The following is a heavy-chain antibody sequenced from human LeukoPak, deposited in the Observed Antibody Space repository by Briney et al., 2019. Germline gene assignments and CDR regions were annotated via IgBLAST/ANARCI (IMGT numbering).Heavy chain of an antibody. D-gene: IGHD2-2*02. V-gene: IGHV1-8*01. J-gene: IGHJ6*03. CDR1: GYTFTSYD. Sequence: ASVKVSCKASGYTFTSYDINWVRQATGQGLEWMGWMNPNSGNTGYAQKFQGRVTITRNTSISTAYMELSSLRSEDTAVYYCARGVVVVPAAIRYYYYYMDVWGKGTTVTVSS. CDR2: MNPNSGNT. CDR3: ARGVVVVPAAIRYYYYYMDV.